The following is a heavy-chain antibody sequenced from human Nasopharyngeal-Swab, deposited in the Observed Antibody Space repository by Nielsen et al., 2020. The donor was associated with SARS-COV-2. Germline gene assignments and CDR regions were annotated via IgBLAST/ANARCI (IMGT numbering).Heavy chain of an antibody. V-gene: IGHV3-7*05. CDR2: IKEDGSEK. CDR3: ARACGGGSCPNYFDY. D-gene: IGHD2-15*01. J-gene: IGHJ4*02. CDR1: GFRFSQYW. Sequence: GESLKISCAAAGFRFSQYWVSWFRQAPGKGLEWVANIKEDGSEKNYVDSVKGRFTTSRDNAKNSLYLQMNSLRAEDTAVYYCARACGGGSCPNYFDYWGQGALVTVSS.